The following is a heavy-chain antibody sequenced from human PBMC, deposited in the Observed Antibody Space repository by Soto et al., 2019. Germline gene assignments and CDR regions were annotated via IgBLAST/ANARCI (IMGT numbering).Heavy chain of an antibody. D-gene: IGHD3-16*01. Sequence: QVQLVESGGGVVQPGRSLRLSCAASGYTFSRHGMHWVRQAPGKGLEWVAVISYDGSKKYYEDSVKGRFTISRDNSKNTLYLQVNSLRADDTAVYYCAKDRVESGLGEVDYWGQGTLVTVSS. CDR1: GYTFSRHG. J-gene: IGHJ4*02. V-gene: IGHV3-30*18. CDR3: AKDRVESGLGEVDY. CDR2: ISYDGSKK.